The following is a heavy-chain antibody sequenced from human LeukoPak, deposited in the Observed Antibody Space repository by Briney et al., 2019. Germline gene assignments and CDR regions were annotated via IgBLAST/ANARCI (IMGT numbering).Heavy chain of an antibody. CDR2: ITGTGDRT. CDR1: GFTFSSYA. J-gene: IGHJ4*02. V-gene: IGHV3-23*01. D-gene: IGHD1-26*01. Sequence: GGSLRLSCAASGFTFSSYALNWVRQAPGEGLEWVSSITGTGDRTFYADSVKGRFTISRDNSKNTLSLQMNSLSAEDTAVYYCAKPPFGGNYQPFDSWGQGTLVTVSS. CDR3: AKPPFGGNYQPFDS.